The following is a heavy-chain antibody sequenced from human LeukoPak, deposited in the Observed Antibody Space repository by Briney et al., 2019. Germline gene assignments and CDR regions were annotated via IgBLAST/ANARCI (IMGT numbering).Heavy chain of an antibody. CDR3: ARGLVWRFLLDSRRDSFDI. D-gene: IGHD3-16*01. J-gene: IGHJ3*02. CDR1: GGSFSGYY. Sequence: SETLSLTCAVYGGSFSGYYWSWIRRPPGKGLEWIGEINHSGSTNYNPSLKSRVTISVDTSKNQFSLKLSSVTAADTAVYYCARGLVWRFLLDSRRDSFDIWGQGTTITVSS. CDR2: INHSGST. V-gene: IGHV4-34*01.